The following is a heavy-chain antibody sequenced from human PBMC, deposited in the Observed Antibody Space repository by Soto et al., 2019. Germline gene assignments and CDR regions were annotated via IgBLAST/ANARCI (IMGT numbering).Heavy chain of an antibody. D-gene: IGHD6-13*01. CDR1: GGSFSGYY. Sequence: SETLSLTCAVDGGSFSGYYWSWIRQPPGKGLEWIGEINHSGSTNYNPSIKSRVTKSVDTSKNQFSLKLSSVTAADTAEYYCARFLGGGSWPNIYNGLDPWGQGTLVPVSS. CDR3: ARFLGGGSWPNIYNGLDP. CDR2: INHSGST. J-gene: IGHJ5*02. V-gene: IGHV4-34*01.